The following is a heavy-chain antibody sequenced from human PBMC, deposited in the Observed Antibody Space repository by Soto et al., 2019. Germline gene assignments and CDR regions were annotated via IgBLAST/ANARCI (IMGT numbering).Heavy chain of an antibody. D-gene: IGHD3-3*01. V-gene: IGHV3-72*01. CDR1: GFTLSDHY. J-gene: IGHJ6*01. CDR3: ATGGDFWSGSMDV. Sequence: VQLVESGGGLVQPGGSLRLSCAGSGFTLSDHYIDWVRQAPGKGLEWVGRSRDKAQGYSTAYAASVKGRFTTSRDESKNSVYLQMNSLRAEDTAVYYCATGGDFWSGSMDVWGQGTTVTVSS. CDR2: SRDKAQGYST.